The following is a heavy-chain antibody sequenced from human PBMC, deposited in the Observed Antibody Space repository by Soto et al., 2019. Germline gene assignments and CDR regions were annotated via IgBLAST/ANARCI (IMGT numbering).Heavy chain of an antibody. CDR2: INHSGST. D-gene: IGHD5-12*01. V-gene: IGHV4-34*01. CDR1: GGSFSGYY. J-gene: IGHJ4*02. Sequence: SETLSLTCAVYGGSFSGYYWSWIRQPPGKGLEWIGEINHSGSTNYNPSLKSRVTISVDTSKNQFSLKLSSVTAADTAVYYCARGYSGYDFSPQYFDYWGQGTLVTVSS. CDR3: ARGYSGYDFSPQYFDY.